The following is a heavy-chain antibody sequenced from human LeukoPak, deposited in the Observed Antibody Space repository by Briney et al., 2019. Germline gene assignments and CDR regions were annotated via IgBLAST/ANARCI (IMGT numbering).Heavy chain of an antibody. Sequence: SETLSLTCAVSGGSFFGSHWNWIRQSPEKGLEWIGEINHSGRTNYNPSLKSRVTISVDTSKNQFSLRLTSVTAADTAIYYCARELGGNGGWFDPWGQGTLVTVSS. CDR1: GGSFFGSH. V-gene: IGHV4-34*01. J-gene: IGHJ5*02. CDR2: INHSGRT. D-gene: IGHD4-23*01. CDR3: ARELGGNGGWFDP.